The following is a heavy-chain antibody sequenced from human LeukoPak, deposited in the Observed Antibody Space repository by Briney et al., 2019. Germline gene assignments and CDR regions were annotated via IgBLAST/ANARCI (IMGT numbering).Heavy chain of an antibody. V-gene: IGHV3-74*01. Sequence: GESLRLSCAASGFTFSRYWMHWVRQPPGEGLVWVSRIDEHGSITDYADSVRGRFTISRDNAKHTLYLYVSSLRAEHTAMYYCEGDVVGAGSQWGQGTLVTVSS. CDR2: IDEHGSIT. CDR1: GFTFSRYW. CDR3: EGDVVGAGSQ. D-gene: IGHD3-10*01. J-gene: IGHJ4*02.